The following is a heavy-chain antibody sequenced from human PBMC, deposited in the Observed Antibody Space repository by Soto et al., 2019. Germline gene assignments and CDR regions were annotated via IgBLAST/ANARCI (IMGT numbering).Heavy chain of an antibody. J-gene: IGHJ4*02. CDR3: ARDRTGYSNDFDY. V-gene: IGHV3-11*05. CDR2: ISSSSSYI. Sequence: QVQLVESGGGLVKPGGSLRLSCAASGFTFSDYYMTWIRQAPGKGLEWVSYISSSSSYINYADSVKGRFTISRDNAKNSLYLQMNSLRAEDTAVYYCARDRTGYSNDFDYWGQGTLVTVSS. D-gene: IGHD1-26*01. CDR1: GFTFSDYY.